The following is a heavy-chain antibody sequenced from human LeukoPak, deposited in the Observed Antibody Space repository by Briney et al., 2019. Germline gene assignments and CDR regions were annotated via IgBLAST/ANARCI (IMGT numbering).Heavy chain of an antibody. Sequence: SETLSLTCTVSGGSISSGSYYWSWIRQPPGKGLEWIGEINHSGSTNYNPSLKSRVTISVDTSKNQFSLKLSSVTAADTAVYYCARARGYSYGYPVYWGQGTLVTVSS. CDR3: ARARGYSYGYPVY. V-gene: IGHV4-39*07. J-gene: IGHJ4*02. CDR1: GGSISSGSYY. CDR2: INHSGST. D-gene: IGHD5-18*01.